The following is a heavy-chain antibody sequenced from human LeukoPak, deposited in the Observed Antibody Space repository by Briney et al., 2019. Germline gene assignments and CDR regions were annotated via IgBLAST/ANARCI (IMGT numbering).Heavy chain of an antibody. CDR2: LDPSDSYT. Sequence: GESLKISCKGSGYSFTNYWITWVRQMPGKGLEWMGRLDPSDSYTNYSPSFQGHVTISADKSISTAYLQWSSLKASDTAMYYCARARIVASSNDFDIWGQGTMVTVSS. V-gene: IGHV5-10-1*01. D-gene: IGHD1-26*01. J-gene: IGHJ3*02. CDR3: ARARIVASSNDFDI. CDR1: GYSFTNYW.